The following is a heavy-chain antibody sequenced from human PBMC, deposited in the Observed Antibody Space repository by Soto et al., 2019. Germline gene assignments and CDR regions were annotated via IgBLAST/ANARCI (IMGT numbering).Heavy chain of an antibody. Sequence: EVQLVESGGGLVKPGGSLRLSCAASGFSFSPYSMNWVRQAPGKGLEWVSSISSRSDYISYADSVKGRFAISRDNAKNSRYLQMNSLRAADTAVYYCARWGRNCSRGNCYDAFDIWGQGTMVTVSS. D-gene: IGHD2-15*01. CDR1: GFSFSPYS. J-gene: IGHJ3*02. CDR2: ISSRSDYI. CDR3: ARWGRNCSRGNCYDAFDI. V-gene: IGHV3-21*01.